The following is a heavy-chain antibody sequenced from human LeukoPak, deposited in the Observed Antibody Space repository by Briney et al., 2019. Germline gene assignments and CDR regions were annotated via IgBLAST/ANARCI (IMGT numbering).Heavy chain of an antibody. Sequence: GESLKISCKVSGYKFTNSWIGWVRQMRGKGLEWMGMVYPADSDTRYRPSFQGQVTISADKSIATAYLQWDNLQASDTAIYYCARHRTFSDSSDTYFGEFDYWGQGTLVTVSS. D-gene: IGHD6-19*01. CDR3: ARHRTFSDSSDTYFGEFDY. CDR2: VYPADSDT. CDR1: GYKFTNSW. J-gene: IGHJ4*02. V-gene: IGHV5-51*01.